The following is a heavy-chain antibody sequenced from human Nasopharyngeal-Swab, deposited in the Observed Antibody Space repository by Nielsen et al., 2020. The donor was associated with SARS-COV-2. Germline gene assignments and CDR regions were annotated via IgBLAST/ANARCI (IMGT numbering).Heavy chain of an antibody. V-gene: IGHV3-53*01. CDR1: GFSVGTNY. CDR2: IYYHGTT. CDR3: TRDSRDCDADVCYWGGADY. J-gene: IGHJ4*02. D-gene: IGHD2-15*01. Sequence: GESLKISCAASGFSVGTNYMSWVRHAPGKGLEWVSVIYYHGTTYYADSVKGRFTISRDNSRNTLYLQMTSLRVEDTALYYCTRDSRDCDADVCYWGGADYWGQGTLVTVSS.